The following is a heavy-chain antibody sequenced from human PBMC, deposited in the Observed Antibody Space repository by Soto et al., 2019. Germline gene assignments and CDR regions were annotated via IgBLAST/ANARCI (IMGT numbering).Heavy chain of an antibody. V-gene: IGHV4-34*01. CDR3: ARGLRTWIQRGYYYYYGMDV. D-gene: IGHD5-18*01. CDR2: INHSGST. J-gene: IGHJ6*02. CDR1: GGSFSGYY. Sequence: QVQLQQWGAGLLKPSETLSLTCAVYGGSFSGYYWSWIRQPPGKGLEWIGEINHSGSTNYNPSLKSRVTISVDTSKNQFSLKLSSVTAADTAVYYCARGLRTWIQRGYYYYYGMDVWGQGTTVTVSS.